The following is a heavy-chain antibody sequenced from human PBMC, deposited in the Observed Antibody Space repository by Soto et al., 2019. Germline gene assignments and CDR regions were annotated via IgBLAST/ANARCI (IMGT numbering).Heavy chain of an antibody. D-gene: IGHD3-22*01. CDR1: GGKFRGYY. CDR3: ARDGPEGFYDSSGYPAFDI. V-gene: IGHV4-34*01. CDR2: INHSGST. Sequence: PSETLCVTWAVYGGKFRGYYWRWISQPTGKGLEWIGEINHSGSTNYNPSLKSRVTISVDTSKNQFSLKLSSVTAADTAVYYCARDGPEGFYDSSGYPAFDIWGQGTMVTVSS. J-gene: IGHJ3*02.